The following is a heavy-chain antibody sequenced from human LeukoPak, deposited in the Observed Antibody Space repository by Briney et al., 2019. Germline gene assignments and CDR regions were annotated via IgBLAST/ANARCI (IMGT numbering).Heavy chain of an antibody. D-gene: IGHD5-12*01. J-gene: IGHJ6*03. Sequence: GGSLRFSCVVSGFTLDKDWMAWVRQAPGKGLEWVANIKEDGSERNYGDSVKGRFTISRDTAKKTLYLQMNSLRAEDTAVYYCARERDSGYDSLYYYDYMDVWGKGTTVIVS. CDR3: ARERDSGYDSLYYYDYMDV. CDR1: GFTLDKDW. V-gene: IGHV3-7*01. CDR2: IKEDGSER.